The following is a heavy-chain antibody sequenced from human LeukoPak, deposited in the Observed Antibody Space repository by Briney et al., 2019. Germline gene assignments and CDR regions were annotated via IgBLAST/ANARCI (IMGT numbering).Heavy chain of an antibody. CDR1: GFTFSDYY. J-gene: IGHJ6*03. Sequence: EGSLRLSCAASGFTFSDYYMSWIRQAPGKGLEWVSYISSSGSTIYYADSVKGRFTISRDNAKNSLYLQMNSLRAEDTAVYYCARVACEVAKSYYYYMDVWGKGTTVTVSS. V-gene: IGHV3-11*01. CDR3: ARVACEVAKSYYYYMDV. CDR2: ISSSGSTI.